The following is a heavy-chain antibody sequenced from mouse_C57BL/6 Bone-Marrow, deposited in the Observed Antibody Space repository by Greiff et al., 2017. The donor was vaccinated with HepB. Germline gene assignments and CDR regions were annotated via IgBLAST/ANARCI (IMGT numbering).Heavy chain of an antibody. V-gene: IGHV3-6*01. Sequence: EVQLQESGPGLVKPSQSLSLTCSVTGYSITSGYYWNWIRQFPGNKLEWMGYISYDGSNNYNPSLKNRISITRDTSKNKFFLKLNSLTPEDTAPYYCARDPRYYGISPYYFDYWGQDTTLTVSS. D-gene: IGHD1-1*01. CDR1: GYSITSGYY. CDR2: ISYDGSN. CDR3: ARDPRYYGISPYYFDY. J-gene: IGHJ2*01.